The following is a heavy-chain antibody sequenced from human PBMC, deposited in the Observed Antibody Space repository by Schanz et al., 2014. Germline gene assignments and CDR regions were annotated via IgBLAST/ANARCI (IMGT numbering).Heavy chain of an antibody. Sequence: GPGVKEPGASVKVSCEASRYTFNTYGLNWVRQAPGQGPEWIGWISGYTGDTKYAQKFQHRVNMTTDRTTSTVYMELRSLRFDDTAVYFCARDNGRIPAANSFDYWGQGTRVTVSS. J-gene: IGHJ4*02. CDR3: ARDNGRIPAANSFDY. CDR1: RYTFNTYG. V-gene: IGHV1-18*01. CDR2: ISGYTGDT. D-gene: IGHD1-26*01.